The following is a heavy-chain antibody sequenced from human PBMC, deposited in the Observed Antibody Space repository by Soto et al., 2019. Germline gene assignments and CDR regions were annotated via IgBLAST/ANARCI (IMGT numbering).Heavy chain of an antibody. J-gene: IGHJ5*02. D-gene: IGHD4-17*01. V-gene: IGHV4-59*08. Sequence: SETLSLTCTFSDGSISNYYWSWIRQPPGKGLEWIGSVYYTGGTNYNPSLKSRVTMSVDTSKNLLSLRLRYVTATDTAVYYCARSTRSWFDPWGQGTLVTVSS. CDR3: ARSTRSWFDP. CDR1: DGSISNYY. CDR2: VYYTGGT.